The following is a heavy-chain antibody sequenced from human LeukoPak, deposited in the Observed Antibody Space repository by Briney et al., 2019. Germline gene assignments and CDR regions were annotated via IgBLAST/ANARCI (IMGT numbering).Heavy chain of an antibody. J-gene: IGHJ4*02. CDR2: ISSTSSYI. CDR1: GFTFSNAW. V-gene: IGHV3-21*01. Sequence: GGSLRLSCAASGFTFSNAWMRWVRQAPGKALEWVSSISSTSSYIYYADSVKGRFTISRDNAKNSLYLQMISLRAEDTAVYYCAGDFTGTTYDYWGQGTLVTVSS. CDR3: AGDFTGTTYDY. D-gene: IGHD1-1*01.